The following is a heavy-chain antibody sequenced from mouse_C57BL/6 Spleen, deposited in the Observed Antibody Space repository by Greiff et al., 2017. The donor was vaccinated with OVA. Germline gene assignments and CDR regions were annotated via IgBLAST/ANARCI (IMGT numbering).Heavy chain of an antibody. D-gene: IGHD4-1*01. Sequence: EVMLVESGGGLVKPGGSLKLSCAASGFTFSDYGMHWVRQAPEKGLEWVAYISSGSSTIYYADTVKGRFTISRDNTKNTLFLQMTSLGSEDTAMYYCARRTGSDYWGQGTTLTVSS. CDR2: ISSGSSTI. J-gene: IGHJ2*01. CDR3: ARRTGSDY. CDR1: GFTFSDYG. V-gene: IGHV5-17*01.